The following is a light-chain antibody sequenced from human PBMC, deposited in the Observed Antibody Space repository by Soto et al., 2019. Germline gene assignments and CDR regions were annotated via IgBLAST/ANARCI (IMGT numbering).Light chain of an antibody. J-gene: IGKJ2*01. V-gene: IGKV1-5*01. Sequence: DIQMTQSPSTLSASVGDIVTITCRASQSISSWLAWYQQKPGKAPKLLIYDASSLERGVPSRFSGSGSGTEFTLTRSSLQPDDFATYYCQQYNSYNTFGQGTKLEIQ. CDR3: QQYNSYNT. CDR2: DAS. CDR1: QSISSW.